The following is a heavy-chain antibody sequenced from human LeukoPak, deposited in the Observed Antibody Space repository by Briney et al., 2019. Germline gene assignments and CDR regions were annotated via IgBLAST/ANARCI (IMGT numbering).Heavy chain of an antibody. J-gene: IGHJ5*02. D-gene: IGHD6-13*01. CDR2: IYYSGST. V-gene: IGHV4-39*01. CDR3: ASIQQQLGDSFDH. Sequence: SETLSLSCTVSGGSISSSSYYWGCIRQPPGKGLEWIGSIYYSGSTYYNPSLKSRVTISVDTSKNQFSLKLSSDTPADTAVYYCASIQQQLGDSFDHWGQGTLVTVSS. CDR1: GGSISSSSYY.